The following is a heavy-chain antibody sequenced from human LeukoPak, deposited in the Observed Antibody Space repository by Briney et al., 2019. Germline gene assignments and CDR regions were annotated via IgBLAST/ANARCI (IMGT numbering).Heavy chain of an antibody. Sequence: GGSLRLSCAASGFTFSSYGMHWVRQAPGKGLEGVAFIRYDGSNKYYADSVKGRFTISRDNSKNTLYLQMNSLRAEDTAVYYCAKDGDTMVRGAHYYYYMDVWGKGTTVTISS. CDR1: GFTFSSYG. D-gene: IGHD3-10*01. V-gene: IGHV3-30*02. J-gene: IGHJ6*03. CDR2: IRYDGSNK. CDR3: AKDGDTMVRGAHYYYYMDV.